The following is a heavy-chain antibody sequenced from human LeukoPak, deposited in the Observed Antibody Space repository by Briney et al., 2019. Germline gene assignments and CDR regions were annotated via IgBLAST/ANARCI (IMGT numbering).Heavy chain of an antibody. CDR1: GGSIKSDDW. J-gene: IGHJ4*02. CDR3: AKRNYYDSTGYWNF. D-gene: IGHD3-22*01. CDR2: IHQSGST. Sequence: SETLSLTCAVSGGSIKSDDWWTWVRQPPGKGLEWIGEIHQSGSTNYNPSLKSRVTISVDKPKNEFSLKMSSVTAADTAVYYCAKRNYYDSTGYWNFWGQGTLVTVSS. V-gene: IGHV4-4*02.